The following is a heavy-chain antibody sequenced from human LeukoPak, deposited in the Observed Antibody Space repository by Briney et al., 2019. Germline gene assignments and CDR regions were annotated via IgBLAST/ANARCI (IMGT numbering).Heavy chain of an antibody. V-gene: IGHV4-30-4*08. CDR2: IYYSGNT. CDR3: ARARRFAAAGTTVFDI. Sequence: PSQTLSLTCTVSGGSVSSGDYYWNWIRQPPGKGLEWIGYIYYSGNTYYNPSLKSRLTISVDTSKNQFSLQLTSVTAADTAVYYCARARRFAAAGTTVFDIWGKGTMVTVSS. CDR1: GGSVSSGDYY. D-gene: IGHD6-13*01. J-gene: IGHJ3*02.